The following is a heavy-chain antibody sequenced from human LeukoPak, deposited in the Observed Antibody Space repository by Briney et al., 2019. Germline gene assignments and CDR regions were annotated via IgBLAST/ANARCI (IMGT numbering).Heavy chain of an antibody. CDR3: ARASTSPYYDSSGYYYPLPMDV. V-gene: IGHV1-69*06. D-gene: IGHD3-22*01. J-gene: IGHJ6*03. CDR1: GGTFNSYG. Sequence: SVKVSCKASGGTFNSYGISWVRQAPGQGLEWMGGIIPIFGTANYAQKFQGRVTITADKSTSTAYMELSSLRSEDTAVYYCARASTSPYYDSSGYYYPLPMDVWGKGTTVTVSS. CDR2: IIPIFGTA.